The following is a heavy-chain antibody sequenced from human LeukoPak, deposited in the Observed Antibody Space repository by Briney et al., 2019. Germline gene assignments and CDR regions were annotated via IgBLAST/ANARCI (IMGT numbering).Heavy chain of an antibody. CDR3: ARLTTGYCSSTSCRAKYRKLNWFDP. CDR2: ISAYNGHT. D-gene: IGHD2-2*01. CDR1: GYTFTSYG. V-gene: IGHV1-18*01. Sequence: GASVTVSFKASGYTFTSYGISWVRQAPGQGLEWMGWISAYNGHTNYAQKLQGRVTMTTDTSTSTAYMELRSLRSDDTAVYYCARLTTGYCSSTSCRAKYRKLNWFDPWGQGTLVTVSS. J-gene: IGHJ5*02.